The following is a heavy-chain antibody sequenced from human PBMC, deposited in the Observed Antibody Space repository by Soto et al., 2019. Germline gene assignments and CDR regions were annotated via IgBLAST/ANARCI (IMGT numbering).Heavy chain of an antibody. D-gene: IGHD6-19*01. V-gene: IGHV1-8*01. CDR2: MNPNSGNT. J-gene: IGHJ4*02. CDR1: GYTFTSYD. Sequence: ASVKVSCKTSGYTFTSYDINWVRQATGQGLEWMGWMNPNSGNTGYAQKFQGRVTMTRNTSISTAYMELSSLRSEDTAVYYCARVKAGYSSGWHHLQDYRTQGTLVIGSS. CDR3: ARVKAGYSSGWHHLQDY.